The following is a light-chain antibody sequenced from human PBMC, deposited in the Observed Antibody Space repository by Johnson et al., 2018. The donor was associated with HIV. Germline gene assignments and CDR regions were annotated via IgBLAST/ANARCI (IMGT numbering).Light chain of an antibody. CDR1: SSNIGRNY. CDR3: GTWDSSLSTGYV. Sequence: QSVLTQPPSVSAAPGQRVTISCSGSSSNIGRNYVSWYQQLPGTAPKLLIFDNNKRPSGIPDRFSGPTSGTSATLALTGLQTVDEADYYCGTWDSSLSTGYVFGTGTKVTVL. J-gene: IGLJ1*01. CDR2: DNN. V-gene: IGLV1-51*01.